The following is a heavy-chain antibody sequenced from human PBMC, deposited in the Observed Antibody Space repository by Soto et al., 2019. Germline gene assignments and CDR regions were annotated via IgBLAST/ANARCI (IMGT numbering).Heavy chain of an antibody. Sequence: SETLSLTCAVSGGSISSSNWWSWVRQPPGKGLEWIGEIYHSGSTNYNPSLKSRVTISVDKSKNQFSLKLSSVTAADTAVYYCARVKDTAMVSPHRIAFSAQRTTVPVSS. J-gene: IGHJ6*02. V-gene: IGHV4-4*02. CDR3: ARVKDTAMVSPHRIAF. CDR1: GGSISSSNW. CDR2: IYHSGST. D-gene: IGHD5-18*01.